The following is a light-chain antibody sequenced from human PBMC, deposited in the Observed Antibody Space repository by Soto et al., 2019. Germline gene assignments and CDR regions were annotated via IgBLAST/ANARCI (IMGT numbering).Light chain of an antibody. CDR3: QQSYATVRT. J-gene: IGKJ4*01. Sequence: DIQMTQSSSSLSASVGDRVTITCRASENIGTYLNWYQQKPRKAPRLLIYAASRLQSGVPARFSGSGAETDFTLTITSLQPEDFGIYYCQQSYATVRTFGGGTKVDNK. CDR2: AAS. CDR1: ENIGTY. V-gene: IGKV1-39*01.